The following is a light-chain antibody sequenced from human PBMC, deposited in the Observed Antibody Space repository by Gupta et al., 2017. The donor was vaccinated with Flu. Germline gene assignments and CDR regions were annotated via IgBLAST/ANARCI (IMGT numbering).Light chain of an antibody. Sequence: EIVMTQSPATLSVSPGERATLSCGASQSVGYNLAWYQQQPGQAPRLLIYGATVRDTGVPARFSGSGSGTEFTLTISSRRSEDFAGYYCQQYKNWPPWTFGQGTKVEIK. CDR2: GAT. CDR1: QSVGYN. CDR3: QQYKNWPPWT. V-gene: IGKV3-15*01. J-gene: IGKJ1*01.